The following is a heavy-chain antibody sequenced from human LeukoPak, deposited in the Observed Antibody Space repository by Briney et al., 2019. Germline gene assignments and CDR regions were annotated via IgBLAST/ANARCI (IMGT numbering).Heavy chain of an antibody. Sequence: GGSLRLSCAASGLTFSSHWMHWVRQTPGKGLEWVANIKQDGRERYYVDSVKGRFTISRDNAKNSLYLQMSSLRAEDTAVYYCARKGELERRRSWDCWGQGTLVTVSS. J-gene: IGHJ4*02. CDR1: GLTFSSHW. CDR2: IKQDGRER. CDR3: ARKGELERRRSWDC. V-gene: IGHV3-7*03. D-gene: IGHD1-1*01.